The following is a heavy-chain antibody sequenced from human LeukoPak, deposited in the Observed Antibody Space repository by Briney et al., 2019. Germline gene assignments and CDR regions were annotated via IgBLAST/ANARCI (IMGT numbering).Heavy chain of an antibody. CDR3: ATGPYAAFEM. V-gene: IGHV3-74*01. CDR2: VKGDGIST. CDR1: GFTFTNFW. J-gene: IGHJ3*02. Sequence: GGSLRLSCAASGFTFTNFWMHWVRRAPGRGLVWVSRVKGDGISTLCADSVKGRFTISRDNAKNTLYLQMNSLRADDTALYYCATGPYAAFEMWGQGTMVTVSS. D-gene: IGHD2-2*01.